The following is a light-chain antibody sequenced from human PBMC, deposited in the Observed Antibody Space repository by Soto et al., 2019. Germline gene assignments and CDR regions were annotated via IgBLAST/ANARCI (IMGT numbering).Light chain of an antibody. V-gene: IGLV2-18*01. CDR3: SLYTSENAYV. J-gene: IGLJ1*01. CDR2: EVS. Sequence: QSGLTQPPSVSGSPGQSVTISCTGTSTDFVSYNRVSWYQQPPGTAPKLMIYEVSKRPSGVPDRFSGSKSGNTASLTISGLQAADEADYYCSLYTSENAYVFGTGTKVTV. CDR1: STDFVSYNR.